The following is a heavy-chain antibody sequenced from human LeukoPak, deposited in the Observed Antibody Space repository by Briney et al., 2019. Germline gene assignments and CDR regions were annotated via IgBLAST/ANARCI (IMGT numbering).Heavy chain of an antibody. Sequence: PSETLSLTCAVYGGSFSGYYWSWIRQPPGKGLEWIGEINHSGSTNYNPSLKSRVTTSVDTSKNQFSLKLSSVTAADTAVYYCTRGKTVTDFDYWGQGTLVTVSS. CDR3: TRGKTVTDFDY. V-gene: IGHV4-34*01. D-gene: IGHD4-17*01. J-gene: IGHJ4*02. CDR2: INHSGST. CDR1: GGSFSGYY.